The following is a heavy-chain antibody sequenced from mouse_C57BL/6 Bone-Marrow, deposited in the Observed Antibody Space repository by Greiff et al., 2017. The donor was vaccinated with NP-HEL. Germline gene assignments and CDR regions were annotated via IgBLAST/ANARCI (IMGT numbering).Heavy chain of an antibody. CDR3: AGDSSGYGDFDY. J-gene: IGHJ2*01. CDR1: GFPITSGYY. CDR2: IPHSGET. Sequence: QVQLKESGPGLVKPSQSLFLTCSISGFPITSGYYWIWIRQPPGKPLEWMGYIPHSGETFYNPSLQSPISITRETSKNQFFLQLNSVTTEDTAMYYCAGDSSGYGDFDYWGQGTTLTVSS. D-gene: IGHD3-2*02. V-gene: IGHV12-3*01.